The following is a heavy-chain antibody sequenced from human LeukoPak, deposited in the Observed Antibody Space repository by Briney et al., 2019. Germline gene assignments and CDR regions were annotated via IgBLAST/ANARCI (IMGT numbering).Heavy chain of an antibody. CDR1: GFTFSSYG. J-gene: IGHJ4*02. CDR3: AKRGDSSGYPAYFDY. D-gene: IGHD3-22*01. Sequence: PGGSLRLSCAASGFTFSSYGMHWVRQAPGKGLEWVAVITYDGSDKYYADSVKGRFTISRDNSKSTLYLQMSSLRAEDTAVYYCAKRGDSSGYPAYFDYWGQGTLVTVSS. CDR2: ITYDGSDK. V-gene: IGHV3-30*18.